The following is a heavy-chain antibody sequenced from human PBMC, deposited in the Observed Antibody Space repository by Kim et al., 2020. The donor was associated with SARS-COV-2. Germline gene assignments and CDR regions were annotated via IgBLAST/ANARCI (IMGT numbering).Heavy chain of an antibody. D-gene: IGHD3-10*01. Sequence: GGSLRLSCAASGFTVSSNYMSWVRQAPGKGLEWVSVIYSGGSTYYADSVKGRFTISSDNSKNTLYLQMNSLGAEDTAVYYCAGAMVRGVIITGGMDVWGQGTTVTVSS. V-gene: IGHV3-53*01. CDR1: GFTVSSNY. J-gene: IGHJ6*02. CDR2: IYSGGST. CDR3: AGAMVRGVIITGGMDV.